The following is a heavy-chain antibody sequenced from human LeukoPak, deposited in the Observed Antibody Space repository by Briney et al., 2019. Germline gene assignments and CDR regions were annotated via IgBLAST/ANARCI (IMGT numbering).Heavy chain of an antibody. CDR1: GGSFSDYY. CDR2: INHSGSTT. V-gene: IGHV4-34*01. J-gene: IGHJ6*03. Sequence: PSETLSLTCAVYGGSFSDYYWSWIRQPPGKGLEWIGEINHSGSTTNYNPSLKNRVTISVDMSKNQFSLKLISVTAADAAVYYCARLLLYYYYMDVWGKGTTVTISS. CDR3: ARLLLYYYYMDV.